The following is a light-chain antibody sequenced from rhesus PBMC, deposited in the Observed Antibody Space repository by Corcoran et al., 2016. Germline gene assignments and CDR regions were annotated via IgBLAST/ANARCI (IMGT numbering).Light chain of an antibody. CDR2: SAS. Sequence: DIQMTQSPSSLSASEGDTVPITCRASQGISSYLAWFQQKPGKAPKPLIYSASTLETGVTSRFVGSGAGTATTLNISSLQPEEFATYDCQQYNSAPFTFGPGTKLDIK. J-gene: IGKJ3*01. CDR3: QQYNSAPFT. CDR1: QGISSY. V-gene: IGKV1-37*01.